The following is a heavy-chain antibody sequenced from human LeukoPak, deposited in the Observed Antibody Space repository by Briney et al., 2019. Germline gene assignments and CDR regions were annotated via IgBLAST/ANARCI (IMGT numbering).Heavy chain of an antibody. V-gene: IGHV4-38-2*02. Sequence: WETLSLTCSVSGGSISGSYWNWIRQPPGKGLEWIGSIYHSGSTYYNPSLKSRVTISVDTSKNQFSLKLSSVTAADTAVYYCATSLGLPAWFDPWGQGTLVTVSS. CDR1: GGSISGSY. J-gene: IGHJ5*02. CDR2: IYHSGST. CDR3: ATSLGLPAWFDP.